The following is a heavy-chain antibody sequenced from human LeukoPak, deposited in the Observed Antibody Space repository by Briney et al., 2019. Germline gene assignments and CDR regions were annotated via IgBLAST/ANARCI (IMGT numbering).Heavy chain of an antibody. V-gene: IGHV4-39*07. D-gene: IGHD3-10*01. CDR2: IYYSGTT. CDR1: GGSISSSTYY. CDR3: AREYGSGSYYQYYFDY. Sequence: SETLSLTCTVSGGSISSSTYYRAWVRQPPGKGLEWIASIYYSGTTYCNPSLKSRVTISVDTSRNQFSLKLSSVTAADTAVYYCAREYGSGSYYQYYFDYWGQGTLVTVSS. J-gene: IGHJ4*02.